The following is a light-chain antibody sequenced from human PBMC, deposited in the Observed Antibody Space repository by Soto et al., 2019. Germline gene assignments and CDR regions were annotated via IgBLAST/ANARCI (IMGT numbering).Light chain of an antibody. CDR3: QQRSSWPLT. J-gene: IGKJ4*01. Sequence: EIVLTQSPDTLSLSPGETATLSCRASQSVRTNQLAWYQQKRGQAPRLVIYDASNRATGIPARFSGTGSGTDFTLTISSLEPEDFAVYYCQQRSSWPLTFGGGTKVDIK. CDR1: QSVRTN. V-gene: IGKV3-11*01. CDR2: DAS.